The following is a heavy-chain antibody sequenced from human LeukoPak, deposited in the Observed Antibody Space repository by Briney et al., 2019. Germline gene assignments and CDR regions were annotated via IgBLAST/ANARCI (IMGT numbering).Heavy chain of an antibody. CDR3: ARDISGPVGYFQH. D-gene: IGHD2-15*01. V-gene: IGHV1-69*05. CDR1: GGPFSRLA. CDR2: IMPVYGTA. Sequence: GASVKVSCKASGGPFSRLATSWVRQAPGQGLEWMGDIMPVYGTANYAQNFQGRVTITTDESTSTGYMELSRLTSEDTAVYYCARDISGPVGYFQHWGQGTLVTVSS. J-gene: IGHJ1*01.